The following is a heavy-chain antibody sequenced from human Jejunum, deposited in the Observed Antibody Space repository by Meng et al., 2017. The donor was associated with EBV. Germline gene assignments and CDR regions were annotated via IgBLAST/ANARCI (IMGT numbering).Heavy chain of an antibody. Sequence: RPSGTLSLSCSVLTVFIISYEGCSWVRQPPGKGLEWLGVINQVGSTYYNPSLKSRVTISIATSKRQFSLRLNSMTAADTALYYCARASSERLLDYWGQGTLVTVSS. D-gene: IGHD1-14*01. CDR2: INQVGST. CDR1: TVFIISYEG. CDR3: ARASSERLLDY. V-gene: IGHV4-4*02. J-gene: IGHJ4*02.